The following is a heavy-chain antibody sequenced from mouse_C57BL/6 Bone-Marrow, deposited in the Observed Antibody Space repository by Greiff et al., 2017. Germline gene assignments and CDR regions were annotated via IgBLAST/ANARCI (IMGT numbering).Heavy chain of an antibody. CDR2: IYPRSGNT. J-gene: IGHJ2*01. D-gene: IGHD2-2*01. CDR1: GYTFTSYG. Sequence: VQLQQSGAELARPGASVKLSCKASGYTFTSYGISWVKQRTGQGIEWIGEIYPRSGNTYYNEKFKGKATLTADKSSSTAYMELRSLTSEDSAVYFCARSRYGYDHYWGQGTTLTVSS. CDR3: ARSRYGYDHY. V-gene: IGHV1-81*01.